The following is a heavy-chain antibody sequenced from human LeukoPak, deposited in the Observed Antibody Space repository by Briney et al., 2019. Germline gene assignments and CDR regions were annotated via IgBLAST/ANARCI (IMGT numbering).Heavy chain of an antibody. CDR1: GFTFSSYG. CDR2: ITGSGGST. CDR3: ARDMGNRVERTAILDY. D-gene: IGHD5-24*01. J-gene: IGHJ4*02. V-gene: IGHV3-23*01. Sequence: PGGTLRLSCAASGFTFSSYGMTWVRQAPGNGLEWVSVITGSGGSTYYADSVKVRFTISRDNSKNTLYLQMGSLRGEDTAVYYCARDMGNRVERTAILDYWGQGIVVTVSS.